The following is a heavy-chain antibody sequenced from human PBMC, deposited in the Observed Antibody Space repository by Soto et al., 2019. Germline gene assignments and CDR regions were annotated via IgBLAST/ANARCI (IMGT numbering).Heavy chain of an antibody. CDR3: ARDLIQVEAWGDYAYYGMDV. CDR1: GGSISSGGYY. Sequence: QVQLQESGPGLVKPSQTLSLTCTVSGGSISSGGYYWSWIRQHPGKGLEWLGYIYYSGSTYYNPSLKSRLTISVDTSKNQFSLKLSSVTAADTAVYYCARDLIQVEAWGDYAYYGMDVWGQGTTVTVSS. D-gene: IGHD4-17*01. V-gene: IGHV4-31*03. CDR2: IYYSGST. J-gene: IGHJ6*02.